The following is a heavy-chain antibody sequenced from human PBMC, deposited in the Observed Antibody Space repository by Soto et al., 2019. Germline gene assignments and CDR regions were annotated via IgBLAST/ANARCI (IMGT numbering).Heavy chain of an antibody. D-gene: IGHD1-1*01. J-gene: IGHJ4*02. CDR3: AKSDPNVPGTTGTTGAY. CDR1: GFTFSSYA. V-gene: IGHV3-23*01. Sequence: GGSLRLSCAASGFTFSSYAMSWVRQAPGKGLEWVSAISGSGGSTYYADSVKGRFTISRDNSKNTLYLQMNSLRAEDTAVYYCAKSDPNVPGTTGTTGAYWGQGTLVTVSS. CDR2: ISGSGGST.